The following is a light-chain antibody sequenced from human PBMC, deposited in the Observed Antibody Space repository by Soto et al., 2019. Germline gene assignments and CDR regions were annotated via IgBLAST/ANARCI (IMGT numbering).Light chain of an antibody. J-gene: IGKJ1*01. CDR3: QHSFSWPPT. CDR1: QSVSNH. CDR2: GAS. V-gene: IGKV3-15*01. Sequence: EVVMTQSPATLSVSPGEGATLSCRASQSVSNHLAWYQQRPGQAPRILIYGASTRATGIPARFSGSGSGTELTLTISSLQSEDFALYYCQHSFSWPPTFGQGTKVEIK.